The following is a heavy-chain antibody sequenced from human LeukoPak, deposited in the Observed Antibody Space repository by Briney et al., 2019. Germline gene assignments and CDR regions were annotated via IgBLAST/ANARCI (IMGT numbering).Heavy chain of an antibody. CDR1: GFNFTNHN. CDR3: ARDLAWDAFDI. Sequence: GGSLRLSCAASGFNFTNHNMNWVRQAPGKGLEWVSSIHSSSGSIYYADSLKGRFTISRDNAKNSLYLQMNSLRAEDTAVYYCARDLAWDAFDIWGQGTMVTVSS. J-gene: IGHJ3*02. CDR2: IHSSSGSI. V-gene: IGHV3-21*01.